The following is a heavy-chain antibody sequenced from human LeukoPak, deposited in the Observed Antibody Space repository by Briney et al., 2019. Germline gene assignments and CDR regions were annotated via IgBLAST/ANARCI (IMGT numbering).Heavy chain of an antibody. CDR2: ISQNGDNT. V-gene: IGHV3-64D*06. J-gene: IGHJ4*02. CDR1: GFSFSSYV. CDR3: MNPNHYGSGR. Sequence: GGSLRLSCSVSGFSFSSYVLHWVRQAPGKGLESVSGISQNGDNTYYADSVKGRFTISKDNSENTLYLQMNSLRSEDTAVYYCMNPNHYGSGRWGQGTLVTVSS. D-gene: IGHD3-10*01.